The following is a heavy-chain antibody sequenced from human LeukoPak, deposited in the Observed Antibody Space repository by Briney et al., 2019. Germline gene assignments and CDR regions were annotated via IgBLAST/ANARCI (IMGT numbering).Heavy chain of an antibody. CDR1: GGSISSYY. D-gene: IGHD6-6*01. V-gene: IGHV4-59*12. CDR2: IYYSGST. Sequence: SETLSLTCTVSGGSISSYYWSWIRQPPGKGLEWIGYIYYSGSTYYNPSLKSRVTISVDTSKNQFSLKLSSVTAADTAVYYCARERIAARPDSFDIWGQGAMVTVSS. J-gene: IGHJ3*02. CDR3: ARERIAARPDSFDI.